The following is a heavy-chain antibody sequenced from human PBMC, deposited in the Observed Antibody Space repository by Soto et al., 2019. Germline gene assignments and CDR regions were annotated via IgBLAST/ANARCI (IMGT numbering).Heavy chain of an antibody. J-gene: IGHJ4*02. Sequence: GASVKVSFKASRFTFTSYGISWARQAPGQGLEWMGWISAYNGNTNYAQKLQGRVTMTRDTSTSTVYMELSSLRSEDTAVYYCARGPSPQIHYWGQGTLVTGSS. V-gene: IGHV1-18*01. CDR2: ISAYNGNT. CDR1: RFTFTSYG. CDR3: ARGPSPQIHY.